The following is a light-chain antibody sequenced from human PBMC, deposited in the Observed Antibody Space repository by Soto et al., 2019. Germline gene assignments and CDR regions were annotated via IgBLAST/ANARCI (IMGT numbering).Light chain of an antibody. V-gene: IGLV2-23*01. J-gene: IGLJ1*01. CDR2: EGS. CDR3: CSYAGSSPLWV. Sequence: QSALTQPASVSGSPGQSITISCTGTSSDVGSYNLVSWYQQHPGKAPKLMIYEGSKRPSGVSNRFSGSKSGNTASLTISGLHAEDEADYYCCSYAGSSPLWVFGTGTKLTVL. CDR1: SSDVGSYNL.